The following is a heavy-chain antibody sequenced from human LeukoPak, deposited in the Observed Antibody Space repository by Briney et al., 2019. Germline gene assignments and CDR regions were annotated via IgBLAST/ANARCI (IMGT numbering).Heavy chain of an antibody. CDR1: GFTFSRYG. CDR3: AKRGRAYCGGDCYYPPNNHYMDV. D-gene: IGHD2-21*01. J-gene: IGHJ6*03. V-gene: IGHV3-30*02. Sequence: GGSLRLSCAASGFTFSRYGMHWVRQAPGKGLEWVAFIRYDGSNKYYADSVKGRFTTSRDNSKNTLYLQMNSLRAEDTAVYYCAKRGRAYCGGDCYYPPNNHYMDVWGKGTTVTVSS. CDR2: IRYDGSNK.